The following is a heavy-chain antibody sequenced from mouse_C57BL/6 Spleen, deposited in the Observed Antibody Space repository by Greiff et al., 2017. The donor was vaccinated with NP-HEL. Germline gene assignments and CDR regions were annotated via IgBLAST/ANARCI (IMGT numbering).Heavy chain of an antibody. Sequence: VQLQQPGAELVKPGASVKLSCKASGYTFTSYWMHWVKQRPGQGLEWIGMIHPNSGSTNYNEKFKSKATLTVDKSSSTAYMQLSSLTSEDSAVYYCARSGYDSYFDYWGQGTTLTVSS. CDR1: GYTFTSYW. CDR3: ARSGYDSYFDY. J-gene: IGHJ2*01. V-gene: IGHV1-64*01. CDR2: IHPNSGST. D-gene: IGHD2-4*01.